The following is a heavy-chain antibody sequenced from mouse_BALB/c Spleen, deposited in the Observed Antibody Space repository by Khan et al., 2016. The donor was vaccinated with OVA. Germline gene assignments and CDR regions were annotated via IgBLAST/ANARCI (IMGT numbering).Heavy chain of an antibody. Sequence: EVELVESGGGLVQPGGSRKLSCAASGFTFSGFGMHWVRQTPEKGLEWVAYISSGSSTIYYADKVKGRFTISRDNPKNTLFLQMTSLRSEDTAMYYCARRDSFDYWGQGTTLTVSS. J-gene: IGHJ2*01. CDR2: ISSGSSTI. CDR1: GFTFSGFG. V-gene: IGHV5-17*02. CDR3: ARRDSFDY.